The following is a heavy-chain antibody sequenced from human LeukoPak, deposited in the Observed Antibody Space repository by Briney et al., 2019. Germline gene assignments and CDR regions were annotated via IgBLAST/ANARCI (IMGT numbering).Heavy chain of an antibody. J-gene: IGHJ6*02. D-gene: IGHD2-15*01. CDR2: TYYRSKWYT. Sequence: SQTLSLTCAISGDSVSSNRAAWNWIRQSPSRGLEWPGRTYYRSKWYTEYTLSVKSRISIKPDISKNQFSLQLNSVTPEDTAVYYCARAVGFDNGMDVWGQGTTVTVSS. V-gene: IGHV6-1*01. CDR3: ARAVGFDNGMDV. CDR1: GDSVSSNRAA.